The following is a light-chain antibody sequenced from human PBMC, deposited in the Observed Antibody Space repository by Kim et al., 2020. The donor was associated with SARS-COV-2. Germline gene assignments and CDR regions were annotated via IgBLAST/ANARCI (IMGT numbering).Light chain of an antibody. CDR2: AAS. CDR3: QQYYSYPLT. V-gene: IGKV1-8*01. CDR1: QGISSY. J-gene: IGKJ4*01. Sequence: AIRMTQSPSSLSASTGDRVTITCRASQGISSYLAWYQQKPGKAPKLLIYAASTLQSGVPSRFSGSGSGTDFTLTISCLQSEDFATYYCQQYYSYPLTFGGGTTLEI.